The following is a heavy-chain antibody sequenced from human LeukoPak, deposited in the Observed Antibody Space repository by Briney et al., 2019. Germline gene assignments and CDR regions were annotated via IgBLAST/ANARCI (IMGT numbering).Heavy chain of an antibody. Sequence: PGGSLRLSCAASGFTFSSYGMHWVRQAPGKGLEWVAFIRYDGSNKYYADSVKGRFTISRDNSKNTLYLQMHSLRAEDTAVYYCASPSVGRIAFDIWGQGTMVTVSS. V-gene: IGHV3-30*02. CDR2: IRYDGSNK. D-gene: IGHD1-26*01. CDR1: GFTFSSYG. J-gene: IGHJ3*02. CDR3: ASPSVGRIAFDI.